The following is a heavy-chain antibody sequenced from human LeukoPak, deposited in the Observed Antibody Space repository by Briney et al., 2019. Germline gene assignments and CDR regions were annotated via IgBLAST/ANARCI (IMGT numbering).Heavy chain of an antibody. Sequence: PGRSLRLSCAASGFTFDNYAMHWVRQAPGKGLEWVSGINWNGDTIGYADSVKGRFTISRDNAKNSLHLQMNSLRAEDTALYYCAKDMKIRGWYGAADWGQGTLVSVSS. CDR2: INWNGDTI. V-gene: IGHV3-9*01. J-gene: IGHJ4*02. CDR3: AKDMKIRGWYGAAD. CDR1: GFTFDNYA. D-gene: IGHD6-19*01.